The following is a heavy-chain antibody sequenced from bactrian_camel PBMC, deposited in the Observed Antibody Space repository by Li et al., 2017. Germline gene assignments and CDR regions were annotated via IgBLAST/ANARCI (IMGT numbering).Heavy chain of an antibody. CDR1: GYTYSADC. CDR2: YDSDGTT. V-gene: IGHV3S53*01. J-gene: IGHJ4*01. CDR3: ATGPYYSDYVSLPGDY. D-gene: IGHD4*01. Sequence: HVQLVESGGGSVEAGGSLKLSCVVSGYTYSADCMVWFRQRSGKEREAVATYDSDGTTDYADDVKGRFIISKDNAKNTVYLQMNSLKPEDTAVYYCATGPYYSDYVSLPGDYWGQGTQVTVS.